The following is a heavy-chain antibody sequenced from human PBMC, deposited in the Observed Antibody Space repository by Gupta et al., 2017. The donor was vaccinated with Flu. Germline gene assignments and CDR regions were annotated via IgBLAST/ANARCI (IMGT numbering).Heavy chain of an antibody. J-gene: IGHJ6*02. V-gene: IGHV4-34*01. D-gene: IGHD5-18*01. CDR2: INHSGST. Sequence: QVQLQQWGAGLLKPSDTLSLTCAVYGGSFSGYFWSWIRQPPGKGLEWLGEINHSGSTNYNPSLKRRVTRSVATSKQQYSLNLSSVTAADTAVYYCARGQIQLWFGPTPRPTLIYYYYGMDVWGQGTTVTVSS. CDR3: ARGQIQLWFGPTPRPTLIYYYYGMDV. CDR1: GGSFSGYF.